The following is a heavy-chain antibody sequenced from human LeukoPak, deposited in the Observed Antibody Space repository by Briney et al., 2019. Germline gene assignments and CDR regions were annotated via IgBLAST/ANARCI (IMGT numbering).Heavy chain of an antibody. CDR3: TTAYSSGWYEFDY. CDR2: IKSKTDGGTT. V-gene: IGHV3-15*07. D-gene: IGHD6-19*01. CDR1: GFTFSNAW. Sequence: PGGSLRLSCAASGFTFSNAWMNWVRQAPGKGLEWVGRIKSKTDGGTTDYAAPVKGRFTISRDDSKNTLYLQMNSLKTEDTAVYYCTTAYSSGWYEFDYWGQGTLVTVSS. J-gene: IGHJ4*02.